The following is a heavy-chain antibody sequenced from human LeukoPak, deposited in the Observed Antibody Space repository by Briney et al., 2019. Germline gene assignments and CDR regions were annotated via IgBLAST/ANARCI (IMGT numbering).Heavy chain of an antibody. J-gene: IGHJ5*02. D-gene: IGHD6-6*01. CDR1: GYTFTSYD. Sequence: ASVKVSCKASGYTFTSYDIYWVRQATGQGLEWMGWMNPNSGNTGYAQKFQGRVTMTRNTSISTAYMELSSLRSEDTAVYYCARGGRRIAARQRGNWFDPWGQGTLVTVSS. V-gene: IGHV1-8*01. CDR2: MNPNSGNT. CDR3: ARGGRRIAARQRGNWFDP.